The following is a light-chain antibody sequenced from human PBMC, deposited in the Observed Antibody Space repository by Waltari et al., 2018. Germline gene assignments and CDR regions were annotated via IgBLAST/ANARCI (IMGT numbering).Light chain of an antibody. J-gene: IGLJ3*02. Sequence: QSALTQPASVSGSPGQSLTIPCPGTSSDVGGYNSVSSYQQHPGKAPKLMIYDVTKRPSGVSDRFSGSKSGNTASLTISGRQAEDEADYYCNSYTSSSTLWVFGGGTKLTVL. CDR1: SSDVGGYNS. CDR2: DVT. V-gene: IGLV2-14*01. CDR3: NSYTSSSTLWV.